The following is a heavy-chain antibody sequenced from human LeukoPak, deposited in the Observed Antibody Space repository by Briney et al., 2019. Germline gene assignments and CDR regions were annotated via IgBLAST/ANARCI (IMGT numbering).Heavy chain of an antibody. CDR2: ISGSGGST. CDR3: AKDYSSGWYPQYYFDY. V-gene: IGHV3-23*01. Sequence: GGSLRLSCAASGFTFSSYAMSWVRQAPGKGLEWVSAISGSGGSTYYADSVKGRFTISRDNSKNTLYLQMNSLRAEDTAVYYCAKDYSSGWYPQYYFDYWGQGTLVTVS. D-gene: IGHD6-19*01. J-gene: IGHJ4*02. CDR1: GFTFSSYA.